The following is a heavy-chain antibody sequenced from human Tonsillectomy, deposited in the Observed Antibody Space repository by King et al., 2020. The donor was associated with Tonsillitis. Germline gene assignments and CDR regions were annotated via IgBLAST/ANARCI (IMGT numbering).Heavy chain of an antibody. Sequence: QLQESGPRLVKPSETLSLTCTVSGGSISSSSNFWGWIRQPPGKGLEWIGSIYYSGSTYYKSSLKSRVTISVDTSKNQFSLKLSSVTAADMAVYYCAGHYSKYVNRCAFDIWGQGTMVTVSS. V-gene: IGHV4-39*01. D-gene: IGHD4-11*01. J-gene: IGHJ3*02. CDR1: GGSISSSSNF. CDR3: AGHYSKYVNRCAFDI. CDR2: IYYSGST.